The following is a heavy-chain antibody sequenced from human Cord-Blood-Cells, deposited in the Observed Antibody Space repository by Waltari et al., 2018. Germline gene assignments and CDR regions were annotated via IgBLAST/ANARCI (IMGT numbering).Heavy chain of an antibody. V-gene: IGHV2-70*01. Sequence: QVTLRESGPALVKPTQTLTLTCTFSGFSLSTSGMCVSWIRQPPGKALEWLALIDWDDGKYYSTSLNTRLTISKDNSENQVVLTMTNMDPVDTATYDGARIRYGRGWYDFDYWGQGTLVTVSS. CDR2: IDWDDGK. D-gene: IGHD6-19*01. CDR3: ARIRYGRGWYDFDY. CDR1: GFSLSTSGMC. J-gene: IGHJ4*02.